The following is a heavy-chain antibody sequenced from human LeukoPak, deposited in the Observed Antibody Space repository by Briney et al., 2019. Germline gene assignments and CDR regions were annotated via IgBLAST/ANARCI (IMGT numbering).Heavy chain of an antibody. J-gene: IGHJ4*02. Sequence: SCKASGYTFTSYAMHWVRQAPGKGLEWVAVISYDGSNKYYADSVKGRFTISRDNSKNTLYLQMNSLRAEDTAVYYCARDNGITMIRGYFDYWGQGTLVTVSS. D-gene: IGHD3-22*01. V-gene: IGHV3-30*04. CDR2: ISYDGSNK. CDR3: ARDNGITMIRGYFDY. CDR1: GYTFTSYA.